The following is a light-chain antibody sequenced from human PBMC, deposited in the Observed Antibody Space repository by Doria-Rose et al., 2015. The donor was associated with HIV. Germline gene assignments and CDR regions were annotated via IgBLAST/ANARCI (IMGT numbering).Light chain of an antibody. V-gene: IGKV2D-29*02. CDR2: EVS. CDR3: MQTILLPFT. Sequence: EIVLTQSPLSLSVTPGQPASISCRSSQSLVNSDGKTYLYWYLQKPGQSPQLLIYEVSNRFSGVPDRCSGSGSGTDFTLKISRVEPEDFGVYYCMQTILLPFTFGPGTTVDTK. J-gene: IGKJ3*01. CDR1: QSLVNSDGKTY.